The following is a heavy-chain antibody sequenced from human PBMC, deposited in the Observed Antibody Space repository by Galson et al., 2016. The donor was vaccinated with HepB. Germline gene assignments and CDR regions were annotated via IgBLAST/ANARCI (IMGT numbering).Heavy chain of an antibody. CDR2: ISGSGGST. Sequence: SLRLSCAASGFTFSNYAMSWVRQAPGKGLEWVAVISGSGGSTYYTDSAKGRFTISRDNSRNTLYLQMNSLRAEDTAVYYCARGKPWFGDLLQNFDYWGQGTLVTVSS. V-gene: IGHV3-23*01. CDR3: ARGKPWFGDLLQNFDY. CDR1: GFTFSNYA. D-gene: IGHD3-10*01. J-gene: IGHJ4*02.